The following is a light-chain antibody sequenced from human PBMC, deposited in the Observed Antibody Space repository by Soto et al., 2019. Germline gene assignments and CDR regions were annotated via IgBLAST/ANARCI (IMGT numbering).Light chain of an antibody. Sequence: EIVLTQSPATLSLSPGERATLSCRAIHRFDFFLAWYHQKPGQPPRLLMYEASNRATGTPARFSGSGSGTDFTLTISSLEAEDFGIYYCQQRNTWPITFGQGTRLEIK. CDR1: HRFDFF. CDR3: QQRNTWPIT. CDR2: EAS. J-gene: IGKJ5*01. V-gene: IGKV3-11*01.